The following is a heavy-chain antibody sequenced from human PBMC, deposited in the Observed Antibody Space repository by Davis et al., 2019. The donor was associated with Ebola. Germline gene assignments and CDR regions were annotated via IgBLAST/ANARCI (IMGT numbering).Heavy chain of an antibody. J-gene: IGHJ3*02. CDR2: ISGSGGST. V-gene: IGHV3-23*01. D-gene: IGHD3-3*01. CDR1: GFTFSSYA. CDR3: AKDLYVLRFLEWPSTQNGAFDI. Sequence: PGGSLRLSCAASGFTFSSYAMSWVRQAPGKGLEWVSAISGSGGSTYYADSVKGRFTISRDNSKNTLYLQMNSLRAEDTAVYYCAKDLYVLRFLEWPSTQNGAFDIWGQGTMVTVSS.